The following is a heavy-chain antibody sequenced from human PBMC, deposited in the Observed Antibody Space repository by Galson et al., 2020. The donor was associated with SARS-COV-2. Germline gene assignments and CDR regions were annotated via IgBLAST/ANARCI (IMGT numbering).Heavy chain of an antibody. CDR2: INHSGST. Sequence: SETLSLTCAVYGGSFSAHYWSWIRQPPGKGLEWIGEINHSGSTNYNPSLMSRVTISADTSKNQFSLKLTSLTAADTAVYYCTRGGNCDTTNCYEGGFDYWGQGTLATVSS. CDR3: TRGGNCDTTNCYEGGFDY. J-gene: IGHJ4*02. V-gene: IGHV4-34*01. CDR1: GGSFSAHY. D-gene: IGHD2-2*01.